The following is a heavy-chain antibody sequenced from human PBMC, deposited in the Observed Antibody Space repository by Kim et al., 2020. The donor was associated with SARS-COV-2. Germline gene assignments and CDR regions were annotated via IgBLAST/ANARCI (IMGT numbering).Heavy chain of an antibody. Sequence: KGLEWVAVIWFEATNTYYADSVKGRFTISRDNSKSTLYLQMNSLRAEDTAVYYCAREHYVWGSYRIFDYLGQGTLLTVSS. CDR2: IWFEATNT. CDR3: AREHYVWGSYRIFDY. J-gene: IGHJ4*02. D-gene: IGHD3-16*02. V-gene: IGHV3-33*01.